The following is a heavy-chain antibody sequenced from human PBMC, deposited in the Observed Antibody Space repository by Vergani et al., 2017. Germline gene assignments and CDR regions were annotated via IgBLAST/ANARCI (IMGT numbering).Heavy chain of an antibody. Sequence: VQLVQSGGGLVQPGGSLRLSCAASGFTFSSYWMSWVRQAPGKGLEWVANIKQDGSEKYYVDSVKGRFTISRDNAKNSLYLQMNSLRAEDTAVYYCAGSPSDSSGWYGGTYYYFDYWGQGTLVTVSS. V-gene: IGHV3-7*01. CDR2: IKQDGSEK. J-gene: IGHJ4*02. D-gene: IGHD6-19*01. CDR3: AGSPSDSSGWYGGTYYYFDY. CDR1: GFTFSSYW.